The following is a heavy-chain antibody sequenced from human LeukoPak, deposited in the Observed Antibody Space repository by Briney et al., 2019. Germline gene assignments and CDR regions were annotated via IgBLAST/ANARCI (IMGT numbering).Heavy chain of an antibody. J-gene: IGHJ6*02. Sequence: PSETLSLTCTVSGGSISSYYWSWIRQPPGKGLEWIGYIYYSGSTNYNPSLKSRATISVDTSRNQFSLKLSSVTAADTAVYYCARSIAVAGMNHYYYGMDVWGQGTTVTVSS. V-gene: IGHV4-59*08. CDR1: GGSISSYY. D-gene: IGHD6-19*01. CDR2: IYYSGST. CDR3: ARSIAVAGMNHYYYGMDV.